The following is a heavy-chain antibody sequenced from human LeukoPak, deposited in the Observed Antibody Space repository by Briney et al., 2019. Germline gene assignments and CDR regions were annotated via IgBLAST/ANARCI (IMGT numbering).Heavy chain of an antibody. CDR3: ARDGGYSSSWYDY. CDR2: ISGSGGST. V-gene: IGHV3-23*01. J-gene: IGHJ4*02. Sequence: GVLRLSCAASGFTFSSYGMSWVRQAPGKGLEWVSAISGSGGSTYYADSVKGRFTISRDNSKNTLYLQMNSLRAEDTAVYYCARDGGYSSSWYDYWGQGTLVTVSS. CDR1: GFTFSSYG. D-gene: IGHD6-13*01.